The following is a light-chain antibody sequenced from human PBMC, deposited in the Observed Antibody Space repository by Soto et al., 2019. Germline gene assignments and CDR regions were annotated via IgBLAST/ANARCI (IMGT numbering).Light chain of an antibody. CDR3: QQYDNLPLT. CDR2: DAS. Sequence: QSPSSLSASVGDRVTITCQASQDIKNYLNWYQQKSGKAPKLLIYDASDLETGVPSRFSGSGSGTDFTFTINSLQPEDIATYYCQQYDNLPLTFGGGTKVDIK. V-gene: IGKV1-33*01. J-gene: IGKJ4*01. CDR1: QDIKNY.